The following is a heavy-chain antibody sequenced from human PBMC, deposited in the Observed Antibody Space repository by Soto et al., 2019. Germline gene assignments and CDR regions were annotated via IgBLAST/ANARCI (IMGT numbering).Heavy chain of an antibody. D-gene: IGHD2-21*01. CDR1: GAALNSGNYY. CDR3: ARPRIATNNYKWFDP. J-gene: IGHJ5*02. Sequence: SETLSLTCSVSGAALNSGNYYWSWIRQVPGKGLEWIGHIYVTGAVDYNPSLRDRITISQDTSERQFSLNLRLVTAADTAVYYCARPRIATNNYKWFDPWGQGTLVTVSS. CDR2: IYVTGAV. V-gene: IGHV4-31*03.